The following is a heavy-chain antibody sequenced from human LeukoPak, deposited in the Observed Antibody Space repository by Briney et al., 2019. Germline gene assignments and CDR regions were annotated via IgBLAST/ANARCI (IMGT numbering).Heavy chain of an antibody. CDR1: GGCISSSSYY. J-gene: IGHJ5*02. Sequence: SETLSLTCTVSGGCISSSSYYWGWIRQATGKGLEWIGSIYYSGSTYYNPSLKSRVTISVDTSKNQFSLKLSSVTAADTAVYYCARVLDYYDSSGYYYPNWFDPWGQGTLVTVSS. D-gene: IGHD3-22*01. CDR3: ARVLDYYDSSGYYYPNWFDP. V-gene: IGHV4-39*07. CDR2: IYYSGST.